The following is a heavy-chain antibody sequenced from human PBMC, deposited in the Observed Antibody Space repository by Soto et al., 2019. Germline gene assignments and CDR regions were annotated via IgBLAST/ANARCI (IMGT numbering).Heavy chain of an antibody. V-gene: IGHV3-30*18. CDR1: GFTFSSYS. D-gene: IGHD6-19*01. Sequence: VQLVESGGGLVKPGGSLRLSCAASGFTFSSYSMNWVRQAPGKGLEWVAVISYDGSNKYYADSVKGRFTISRDNSKNTLYLQMNSLRAEDTAVYYCAKVMGIAVANDAFDIWGQGTMVTVSS. J-gene: IGHJ3*02. CDR2: ISYDGSNK. CDR3: AKVMGIAVANDAFDI.